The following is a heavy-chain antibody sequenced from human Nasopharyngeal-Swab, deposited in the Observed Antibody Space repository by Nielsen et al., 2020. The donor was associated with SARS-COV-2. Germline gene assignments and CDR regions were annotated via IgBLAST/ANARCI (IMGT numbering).Heavy chain of an antibody. CDR1: GGSFSGYY. J-gene: IGHJ4*02. CDR3: ARVTPRRNGATFSIDY. CDR2: INHSGST. Sequence: SETLSLTCAVYGGSFSGYYWSWIRQPPGKGLEWIGEINHSGSTNYNPSLKSRATISVDTSKNQFSLKLSSVTAADTAVYYCARVTPRRNGATFSIDYWGQGTLVTVSS. V-gene: IGHV4-34*01. D-gene: IGHD1-26*01.